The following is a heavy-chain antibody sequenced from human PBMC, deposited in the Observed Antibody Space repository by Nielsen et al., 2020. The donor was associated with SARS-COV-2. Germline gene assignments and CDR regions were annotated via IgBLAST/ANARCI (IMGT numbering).Heavy chain of an antibody. CDR1: DFTFSDYS. V-gene: IGHV3-21*01. CDR2: IDFSCKYI. Sequence: GGSLRLSCAASDFTFSDYSMNWVRQAPGKGLEWVSSIDFSCKYIFYADSVRGRFTISRDNAKNTLYLQMNSLRAEDTAVYYCATLFDPWGQGTLVTVSS. J-gene: IGHJ5*02. CDR3: ATLFDP.